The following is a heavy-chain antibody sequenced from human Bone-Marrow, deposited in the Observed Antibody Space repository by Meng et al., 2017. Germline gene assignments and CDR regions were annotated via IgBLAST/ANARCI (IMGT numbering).Heavy chain of an antibody. Sequence: GESLKISCAASGFTFSNYWFSWLRQAPGKGLEWLANIKQDGSEKYYIDSVNGRFTISRDNASNSLDVQMNGLRAEDTAVYYCARTANSGSSYYFDYWGQGTLVTVSS. D-gene: IGHD1-26*01. J-gene: IGHJ4*02. CDR1: GFTFSNYW. CDR2: IKQDGSEK. CDR3: ARTANSGSSYYFDY. V-gene: IGHV3-7*01.